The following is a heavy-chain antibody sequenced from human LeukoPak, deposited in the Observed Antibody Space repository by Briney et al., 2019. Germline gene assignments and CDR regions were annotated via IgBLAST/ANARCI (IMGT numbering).Heavy chain of an antibody. J-gene: IGHJ4*02. CDR1: GYTFTSYG. D-gene: IGHD6-19*01. CDR3: ARDSGEKQWLVPDY. CDR2: INPNSGGT. V-gene: IGHV1-2*02. Sequence: GASVKVSCKASGYTFTSYGISWVRQAPGQGLEWMGWINPNSGGTNYAQKFQGRVTMTRDTSISTAYMELSRLRSDDTAVYYCARDSGEKQWLVPDYWGQGTLVTVSS.